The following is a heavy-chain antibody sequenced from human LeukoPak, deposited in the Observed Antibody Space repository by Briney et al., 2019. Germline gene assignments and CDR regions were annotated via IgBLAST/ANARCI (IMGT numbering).Heavy chain of an antibody. D-gene: IGHD5-12*01. V-gene: IGHV1-18*01. J-gene: IGHJ4*02. CDR3: ARVWLRQIFDY. CDR2: ISAYNGNT. CDR1: GYTFTSHG. Sequence: ASVKVACKASGYTFTSHGISWVRQAPGQGLEWMGWISAYNGNTNYAQKLQGRVTMTTDTSTSTAYMELRSLRSDDTAVYYCARVWLRQIFDYWGQGTLVTVSS.